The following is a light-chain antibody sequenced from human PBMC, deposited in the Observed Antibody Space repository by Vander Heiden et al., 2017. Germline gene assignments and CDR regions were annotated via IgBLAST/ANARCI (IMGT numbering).Light chain of an antibody. J-gene: IGLJ3*02. CDR3: AAWDGSLNAWV. CDR1: HSNIGRHT. CDR2: SNN. Sequence: QSVLTQPPSASGTPGQTVSITCSGRHSNIGRHTVSWYQQLPGMAPKLLIFSNNQRPSGVPDRFSGSKSGTSASVAIIGLQSEDEADDYCAAWDGSLNAWVFGGGTKLTVL. V-gene: IGLV1-44*01.